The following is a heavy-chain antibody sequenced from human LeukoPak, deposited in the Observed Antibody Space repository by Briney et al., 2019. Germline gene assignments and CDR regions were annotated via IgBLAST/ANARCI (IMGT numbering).Heavy chain of an antibody. CDR3: ARDRGNYDDF. V-gene: IGHV1-3*01. CDR2: INAGNGNT. CDR1: RYTFTNYA. J-gene: IGHJ4*02. Sequence: ASVKVSCKASRYTFTNYAMHWVRQAPGQRLEWMGWINAGNGNTKYSQKLQGRVTITRDTSASTAYMELSSLRSEETAVYYCARDRGNYDDFWGQGTLVTVSS.